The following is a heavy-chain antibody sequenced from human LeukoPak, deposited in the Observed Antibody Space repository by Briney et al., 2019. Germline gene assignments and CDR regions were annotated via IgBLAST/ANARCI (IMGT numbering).Heavy chain of an antibody. J-gene: IGHJ4*02. Sequence: GGSLRLSCTASGFTFGDYVMSWVRQAPGKGLEWVGFIRSKAYGGTTEYAASVKGRFTISRDDSKSIAYLQMNSLKTEDTAVYYCTRGGMVWFGELYDWGQGTLVTVSS. D-gene: IGHD3-10*01. CDR3: TRGGMVWFGELYD. CDR1: GFTFGDYV. V-gene: IGHV3-49*04. CDR2: IRSKAYGGTT.